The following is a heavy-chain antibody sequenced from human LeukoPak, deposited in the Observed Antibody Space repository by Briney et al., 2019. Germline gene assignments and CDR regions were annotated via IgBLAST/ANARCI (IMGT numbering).Heavy chain of an antibody. CDR2: IYSGGTT. CDR1: NX. Sequence: NXMNXXRXAPGKGLESVSVIYSGGTTYYADSVKGRFTISRDNSKNTLYLQMNSLGTEDTAVYYCARELHLGQGTLVTVSS. D-gene: IGHD2-15*01. J-gene: IGHJ4*02. V-gene: IGHV3-53*05. CDR3: ARELH.